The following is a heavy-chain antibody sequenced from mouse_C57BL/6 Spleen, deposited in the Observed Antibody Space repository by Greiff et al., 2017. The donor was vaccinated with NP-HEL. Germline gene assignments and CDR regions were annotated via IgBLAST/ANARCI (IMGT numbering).Heavy chain of an antibody. CDR2: IDPENGDT. CDR3: TTGYDYDGSYAMDY. CDR1: GFNIKDDY. J-gene: IGHJ4*01. V-gene: IGHV14-4*01. D-gene: IGHD2-4*01. Sequence: VQLQQSGAELVRPGASVKLSCTASGFNIKDDYMHWVKQRPEQGLEWIGWIDPENGDTEYASKFQGKATITADTSSNTAYLQLSSLTSEDTAVYYCTTGYDYDGSYAMDYWGQGTSVTVSS.